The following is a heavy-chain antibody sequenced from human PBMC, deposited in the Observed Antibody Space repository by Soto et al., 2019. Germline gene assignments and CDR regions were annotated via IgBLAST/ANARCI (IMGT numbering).Heavy chain of an antibody. D-gene: IGHD2-21*02. CDR1: GYTFTGYY. Sequence: GASVKVSCKASGYTFTGYYIYWVRQAPGQGLEFMGAINSGGGNTDYAQKFQGRVTVTRDTSTSTVYMELTSLRFDDTAVYYCAGGNCAGDCYFDYWGQGTLVT. J-gene: IGHJ4*02. CDR2: INSGGGNT. V-gene: IGHV1-46*01. CDR3: AGGNCAGDCYFDY.